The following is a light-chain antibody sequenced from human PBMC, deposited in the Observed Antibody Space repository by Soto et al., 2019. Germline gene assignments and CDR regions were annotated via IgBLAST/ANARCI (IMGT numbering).Light chain of an antibody. CDR3: QQYGSAPWT. J-gene: IGKJ1*01. Sequence: ELVLTQSPGTMSFSPGERATLSCRARQRVSSSSLAWYQQKPGQAPRLLIYGASSRATGIPDRFSGSVSGIDFTLTIRRLEPEDFAVYYCQQYGSAPWTFGQGTKGEIK. CDR2: GAS. CDR1: QRVSSSS. V-gene: IGKV3-20*01.